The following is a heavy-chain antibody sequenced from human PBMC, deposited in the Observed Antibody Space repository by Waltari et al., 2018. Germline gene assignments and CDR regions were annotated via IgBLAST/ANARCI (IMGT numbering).Heavy chain of an antibody. CDR2: INPNSGGT. CDR1: GYTFTGYY. Sequence: QVQLVQSGAEVKKPGASVKVSCKASGYTFTGYYMHWVRQAPGQGLEWMGGINPNSGGTNYAQKFQGRVTMTRDTSISTAYMELSRLRSDDTAVYYCASLGYCSGGSCYEDYWGQGTLVTVSS. V-gene: IGHV1-2*02. D-gene: IGHD2-15*01. CDR3: ASLGYCSGGSCYEDY. J-gene: IGHJ4*02.